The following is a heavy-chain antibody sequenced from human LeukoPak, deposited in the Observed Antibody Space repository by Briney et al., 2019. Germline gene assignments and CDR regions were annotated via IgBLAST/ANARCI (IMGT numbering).Heavy chain of an antibody. J-gene: IGHJ3*02. Sequence: ASVKVSCKASGYTFSDNHMHWVRQAPGHGLEWMGWISPNSGGTNYAQKFRGRVTMTRDTSISTAYMELSGLTPDDTAVYYCARRTGDGAFDIWGQGTVVTVSS. CDR3: ARRTGDGAFDI. V-gene: IGHV1-2*02. CDR1: GYTFSDNH. D-gene: IGHD7-27*01. CDR2: ISPNSGGT.